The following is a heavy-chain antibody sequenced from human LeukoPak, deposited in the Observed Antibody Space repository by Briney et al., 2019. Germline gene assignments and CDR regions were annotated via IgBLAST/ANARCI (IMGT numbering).Heavy chain of an antibody. V-gene: IGHV3-20*04. D-gene: IGHD5-12*01. CDR1: GFTFSNYW. J-gene: IGHJ4*02. Sequence: GGSLRLSCAASGFTFSNYWMSWVRQTPGKGLEWVSGINWNGGSTGYADSVKGRFTISRDNAKNSLYLQMNSLRAEDTALYYCARVTGYSGYEHFDYWGQGTLVTVSS. CDR2: INWNGGST. CDR3: ARVTGYSGYEHFDY.